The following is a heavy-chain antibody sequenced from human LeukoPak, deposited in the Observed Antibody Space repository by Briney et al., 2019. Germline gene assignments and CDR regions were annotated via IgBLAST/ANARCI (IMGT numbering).Heavy chain of an antibody. CDR2: ISSSSRYT. CDR3: ARAPPDYDTLTAEYYFDY. V-gene: IGHV3-11*05. Sequence: GGSLRLSCAASGLTFSDYYMSWIRQAPGKGLEWVSCISSSSRYTNYADSVKGRFTISRDNAKNSLYLQMNSLRAEDTAVYYCARAPPDYDTLTAEYYFDYWGQGTLVTVSS. CDR1: GLTFSDYY. D-gene: IGHD3-9*01. J-gene: IGHJ4*02.